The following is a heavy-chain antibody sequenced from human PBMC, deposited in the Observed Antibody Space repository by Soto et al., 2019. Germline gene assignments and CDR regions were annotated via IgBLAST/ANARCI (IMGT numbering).Heavy chain of an antibody. CDR1: GYSFTSYW. J-gene: IGHJ4*02. CDR3: ARQPDNYYDSSGYNDY. V-gene: IGHV5-51*01. Sequence: GESLKISCKGSGYSFTSYWIGWVRQMPGKGLEWMGIIYPGDSDTRYSPSFQGQVTISADKSISTAYLQWSSLKASDTAMYYWARQPDNYYDSSGYNDYWGQGTQVTVSS. D-gene: IGHD3-22*01. CDR2: IYPGDSDT.